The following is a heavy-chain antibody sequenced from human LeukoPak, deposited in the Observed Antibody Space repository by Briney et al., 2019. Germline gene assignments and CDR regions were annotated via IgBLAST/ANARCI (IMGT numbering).Heavy chain of an antibody. CDR1: GFTFSSYA. CDR3: ARDRRRYCSGGSCYSFGMDV. Sequence: GGSLRLSCAASGFTFSSYAMHWVRQAPGKGLEWVAVISYDGSNKYYADSVKGRFTISRDNSKNTLYLQMNSLRAEDTAVYYCARDRRRYCSGGSCYSFGMDVWGQGTTVTVSS. V-gene: IGHV3-30*04. D-gene: IGHD2-15*01. J-gene: IGHJ6*02. CDR2: ISYDGSNK.